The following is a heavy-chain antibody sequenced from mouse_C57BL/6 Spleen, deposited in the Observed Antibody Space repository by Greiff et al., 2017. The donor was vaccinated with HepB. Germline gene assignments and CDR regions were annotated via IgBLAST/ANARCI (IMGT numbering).Heavy chain of an antibody. V-gene: IGHV1-26*01. CDR2: INPNNGGT. J-gene: IGHJ2*01. D-gene: IGHD3-3*01. CDR1: GYTFTDYY. CDR3: ARGLGTDY. Sequence: EVQLQQSGPELVKPGASVKISCKASGYTFTDYYMNWVKQSHGKSLEWIGDINPNNGGTSYNQKFKGKATLTVDKSSSTAYMELRSLTSEDSAVYYCARGLGTDYWGQGTTLTVSS.